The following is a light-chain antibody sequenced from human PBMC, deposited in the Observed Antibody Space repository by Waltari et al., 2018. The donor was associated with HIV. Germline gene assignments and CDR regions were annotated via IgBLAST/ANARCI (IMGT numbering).Light chain of an antibody. CDR1: SSHIGNNF. CDR3: ATWDDSLNSFWV. Sequence: QSVLTQPPSASGTPGQRVVISCSGGSSHIGNNFVYWYQQLPGSTPKLLIYRNDQRPSGVSDRFSGSKSGTSASLAISGLRSEDEADYYCATWDDSLNSFWVFGGGTKVTVL. V-gene: IGLV1-47*01. CDR2: RND. J-gene: IGLJ3*02.